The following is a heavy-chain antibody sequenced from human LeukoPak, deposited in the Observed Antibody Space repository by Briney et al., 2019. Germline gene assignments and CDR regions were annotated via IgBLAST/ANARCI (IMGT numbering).Heavy chain of an antibody. Sequence: GGSLRLSCSASGFTFSSYAMHRVRQAPGKGLEYVSPISSNGGSTYYADSVKGRFTISRDNSKNTLYLQMSSLRAEDTAVYYCVKDPIPYSSGWPTFDYWGQGTLVTVSS. CDR1: GFTFSSYA. CDR2: ISSNGGST. J-gene: IGHJ4*02. V-gene: IGHV3-64D*09. D-gene: IGHD6-19*01. CDR3: VKDPIPYSSGWPTFDY.